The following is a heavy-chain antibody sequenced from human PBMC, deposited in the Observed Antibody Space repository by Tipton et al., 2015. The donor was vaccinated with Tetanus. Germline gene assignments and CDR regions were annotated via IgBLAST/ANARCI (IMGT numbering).Heavy chain of an antibody. D-gene: IGHD2-15*01. J-gene: IGHJ4*02. CDR2: SWYDGTDK. CDR1: GFIFSSYG. CDR3: AREADCSGGSFFSGGFDN. Sequence: SLRLSCAASGFIFSSYGIHWVRQAPGKGLEWVAVSWYDGTDKYYADSVKGRFTISRDNSKNTLYLQMNSLRDEDTAVYYCAREADCSGGSFFSGGFDNWGQGTQVTVSS. V-gene: IGHV3-33*01.